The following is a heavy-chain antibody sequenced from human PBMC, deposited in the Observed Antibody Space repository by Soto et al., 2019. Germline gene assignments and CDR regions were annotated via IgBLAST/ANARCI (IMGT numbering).Heavy chain of an antibody. CDR1: GYTFTSYD. D-gene: IGHD3-22*01. V-gene: IGHV1-8*01. Sequence: SVKVSCKASGYTFTSYDINWVRQATGQGLEWMGWMNPNSGNTGYAQKFQGRVTMTRNTSISTAYMELRGLRSEDTAVYYCARGPLLGYYYDSIIDWGQGTLVTVSA. J-gene: IGHJ4*02. CDR2: MNPNSGNT. CDR3: ARGPLLGYYYDSIID.